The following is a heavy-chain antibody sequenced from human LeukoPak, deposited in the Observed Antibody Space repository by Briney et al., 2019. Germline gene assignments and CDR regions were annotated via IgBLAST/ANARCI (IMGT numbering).Heavy chain of an antibody. V-gene: IGHV3-7*05. D-gene: IGHD3-10*01. J-gene: IGHJ3*02. Sequence: PGGSLRLSCAASGFTFSNYWMSWVRQAPGKGLEWVANIKLDGSQKYYVDSVEGRFTISRDNAKNSLYLQMNSLRVEDTAFYYCARDGMGVIKAFDIWGQGTMVTVSS. CDR2: IKLDGSQK. CDR3: ARDGMGVIKAFDI. CDR1: GFTFSNYW.